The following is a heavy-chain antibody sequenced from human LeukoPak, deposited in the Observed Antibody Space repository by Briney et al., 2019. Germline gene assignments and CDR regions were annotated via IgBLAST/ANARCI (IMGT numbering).Heavy chain of an antibody. CDR3: ARGEDTAMASIDY. Sequence: ASVKVSCKASGGTFSSYAISWVRQAPGQGLEWMGGIIPIFGTANYAQKFQGRVMITTDESTSTAYMELSSLRSEDTAVYYCARGEDTAMASIDYWGQGTLVTVSS. CDR1: GGTFSSYA. D-gene: IGHD5-18*01. CDR2: IIPIFGTA. V-gene: IGHV1-69*05. J-gene: IGHJ4*02.